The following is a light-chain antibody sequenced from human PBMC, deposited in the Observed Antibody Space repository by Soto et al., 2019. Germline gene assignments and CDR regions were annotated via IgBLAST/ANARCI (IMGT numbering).Light chain of an antibody. J-gene: IGKJ4*01. CDR3: QQYNNWPLT. CDR1: QSVSSN. CDR2: GAS. V-gene: IGKV3-15*01. Sequence: EIVMTQSPATLSVSPGERATLSCRASQSVSSNLAWYQQKPGQAPRLLSYGASTRATGLPARFSVGGSGTEFTLTISSRQSEDFAVYYCQQYNNWPLTFGGGTKVEIK.